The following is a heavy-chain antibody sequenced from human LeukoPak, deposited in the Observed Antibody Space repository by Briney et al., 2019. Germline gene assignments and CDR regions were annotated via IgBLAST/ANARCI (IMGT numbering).Heavy chain of an antibody. CDR1: GGSVSSGSYY. D-gene: IGHD3-3*01. CDR3: AREQSQNYDFWSGYSGHWYFDL. Sequence: SETLSLTCTVSGGSVSSGSYYWSWIRQPPGKGLEWIGYIYYSGSTNYNPSLKSRVTISVDTSKNQFSLKLSSVTAADTAVYYCAREQSQNYDFWSGYSGHWYFDLWGRGTLVTVSS. CDR2: IYYSGST. J-gene: IGHJ2*01. V-gene: IGHV4-61*01.